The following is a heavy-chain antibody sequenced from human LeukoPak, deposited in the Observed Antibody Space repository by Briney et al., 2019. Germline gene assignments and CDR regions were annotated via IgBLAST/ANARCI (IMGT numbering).Heavy chain of an antibody. Sequence: GGSLILSCAASGFTFSSYSMNWVRQAPGKGLEWVSSISSSSSYIYYADSVKGRFTISRDNAKNSLYLQMNSLRAEDTAVYYCASIMVRGVIISWGQGTLVTVSS. V-gene: IGHV3-21*01. D-gene: IGHD3-10*01. J-gene: IGHJ5*02. CDR2: ISSSSSYI. CDR3: ASIMVRGVIIS. CDR1: GFTFSSYS.